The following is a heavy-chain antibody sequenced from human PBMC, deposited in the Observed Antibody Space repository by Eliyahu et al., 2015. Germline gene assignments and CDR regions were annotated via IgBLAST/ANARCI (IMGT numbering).Heavy chain of an antibody. Sequence: EVQLVESGGGLVKPGGSLRLSCAASGFTFSNGSMNWVRQAPGKGLEWVSSIRSSGSYIYYADSVRGRFTVSRDNSRNSLYLQLNSLRAEDTAVYYCARVGNWNGVLGGFDFWGQGTPVTVSS. CDR3: ARVGNWNGVLGGFDF. CDR2: IRSSGSYI. CDR1: GFTFSNGS. J-gene: IGHJ4*02. D-gene: IGHD1-1*01. V-gene: IGHV3-21*02.